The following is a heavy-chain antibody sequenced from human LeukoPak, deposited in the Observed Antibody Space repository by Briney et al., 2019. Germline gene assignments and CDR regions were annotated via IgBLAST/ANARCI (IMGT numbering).Heavy chain of an antibody. CDR1: GFTFSNYE. V-gene: IGHV3-48*03. Sequence: PGGSLRLSCAASGFTFSNYEMNWVRQAPGKGLEWVSYISSSGSTIFYADSVKGRFTISRDNAKSSLYLQMNSLRAEDTAVYYCARLYSSSSGLRASDYWGQGTLVTVSS. J-gene: IGHJ4*02. CDR3: ARLYSSSSGLRASDY. CDR2: ISSSGSTI. D-gene: IGHD6-6*01.